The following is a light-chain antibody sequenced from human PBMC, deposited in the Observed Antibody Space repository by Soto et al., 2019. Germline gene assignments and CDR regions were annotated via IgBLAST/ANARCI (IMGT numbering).Light chain of an antibody. CDR2: EVS. CDR1: SSDVGGYNY. V-gene: IGLV2-14*01. J-gene: IGLJ1*01. CDR3: SSYTSSSTLV. Sequence: QSVLTQPAPVPGFLEKSITISCTGTSSDVGGYNYVSWYQQHPGKAPKLMIYEVSNRPSGVSNRFSGSKSGNTASLTISGLQAEDEADYYCSSYTSSSTLVFGTWTKVAVL.